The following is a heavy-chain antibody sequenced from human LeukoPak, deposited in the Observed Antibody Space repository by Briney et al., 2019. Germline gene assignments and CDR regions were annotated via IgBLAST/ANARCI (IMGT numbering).Heavy chain of an antibody. J-gene: IGHJ4*02. D-gene: IGHD4-17*01. CDR1: GFTFSSYG. V-gene: IGHV3-33*01. Sequence: GGSLRLSCAASGFTFSSYGMHWVRQAPGKGLEWVAVIWYDGSNKYYADSVKGRFTISRDNSENTLYLQMNSLRAEDTAVYYCARHDDYGDYEFDYWGQGTLVTVSS. CDR2: IWYDGSNK. CDR3: ARHDDYGDYEFDY.